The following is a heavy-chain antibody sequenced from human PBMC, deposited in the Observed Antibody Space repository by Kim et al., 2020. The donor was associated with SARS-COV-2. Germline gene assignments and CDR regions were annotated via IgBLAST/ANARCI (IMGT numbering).Heavy chain of an antibody. Sequence: GGSLRLSCAASGFTFSSYAMSWVRQAPGKGLEWVSTIGGSGGSTYYADSVKGRFTISRDNSKNTLYLQMNSLRAEDTAVYYCAKRGAQTYSTPTPSVVDYWGQGTLVTVSS. V-gene: IGHV3-23*01. CDR3: AKRGAQTYSTPTPSVVDY. CDR2: IGGSGGST. CDR1: GFTFSSYA. J-gene: IGHJ4*02. D-gene: IGHD4-4*01.